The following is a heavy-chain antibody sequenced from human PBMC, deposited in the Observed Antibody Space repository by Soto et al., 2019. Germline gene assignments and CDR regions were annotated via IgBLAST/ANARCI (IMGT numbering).Heavy chain of an antibody. Sequence: SVKVSCKASGGTFSSYAISWVRQAPGQGLEWMGGIIPIFGTANYAQKFQGRVTITADESTSTAYMELSSLRPEDTAVYYCASYGTVLRFLEWPRGYYYGMDVWGQGTTVTVSS. CDR1: GGTFSSYA. CDR2: IIPIFGTA. D-gene: IGHD3-3*01. V-gene: IGHV1-69*13. CDR3: ASYGTVLRFLEWPRGYYYGMDV. J-gene: IGHJ6*02.